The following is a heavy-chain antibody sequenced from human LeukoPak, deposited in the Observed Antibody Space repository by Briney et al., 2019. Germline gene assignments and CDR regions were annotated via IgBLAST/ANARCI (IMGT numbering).Heavy chain of an antibody. CDR3: ARDGSSSWDNWFDP. CDR1: GYTLTELS. V-gene: IGHV1-24*01. J-gene: IGHJ5*02. D-gene: IGHD6-13*01. CDR2: FDPEDDET. Sequence: ASVNVSCKVSGYTLTELSIHWVRQAPGKGLDWMGGFDPEDDETIYAQKFQGTVTMTEDTPTDTAYMELSSLRSEDTAVYYCARDGSSSWDNWFDPWGQGTLVTVSS.